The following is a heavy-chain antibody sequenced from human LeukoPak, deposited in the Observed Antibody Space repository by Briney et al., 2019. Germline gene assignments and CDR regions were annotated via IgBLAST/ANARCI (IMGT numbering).Heavy chain of an antibody. CDR3: AREWIVVAPATSHHYYFGMDV. CDR1: GFSFSGYE. D-gene: IGHD2-2*01. J-gene: IGHJ6*02. Sequence: GSLRLSCAASGFSFSGYEMHWVRQAPGQGLEWVSYIRNSGSTIYYADSVKGRFTISRDNAQNSLYLQMNSLRAEDTAVYYCAREWIVVAPATSHHYYFGMDVWGQGTTVTVSS. V-gene: IGHV3-48*03. CDR2: IRNSGSTI.